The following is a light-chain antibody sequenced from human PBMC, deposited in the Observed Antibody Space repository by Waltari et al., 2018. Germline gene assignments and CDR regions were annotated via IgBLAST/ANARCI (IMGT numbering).Light chain of an antibody. CDR3: LQTYVSPYT. CDR1: QSVLYSSNNKNY. J-gene: IGKJ2*01. CDR2: WAS. V-gene: IGKV4-1*01. Sequence: DIVMTQSPDSLGVSLGERPTIPCKSSQSVLYSSNNKNYLSWYQQKPGQPPKMIIYWASTRESGVPDRFSGSGSGTDFTLTISSLQAEDVAVYYCLQTYVSPYTFGQGTNLEI.